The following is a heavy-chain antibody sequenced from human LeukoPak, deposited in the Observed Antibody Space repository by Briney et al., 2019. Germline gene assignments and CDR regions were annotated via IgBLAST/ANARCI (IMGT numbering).Heavy chain of an antibody. J-gene: IGHJ3*02. CDR3: ARDHFGLPYSNGLGDAFDI. CDR2: IIPILGIA. V-gene: IGHV1-69*04. CDR1: GGTFSSYA. D-gene: IGHD4-11*01. Sequence: SVKVSCKASGGTFSSYAISWVRQAPGQGLEWMGRIIPILGIANYAQKFQGRVTITADKSTSTAYMELSSLRSEDTAVYYCARDHFGLPYSNGLGDAFDIWGQGTMVTVSS.